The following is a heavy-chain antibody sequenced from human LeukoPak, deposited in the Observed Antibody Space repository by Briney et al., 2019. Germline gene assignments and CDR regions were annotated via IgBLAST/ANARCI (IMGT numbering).Heavy chain of an antibody. V-gene: IGHV3-66*01. J-gene: IGHJ4*02. Sequence: GGSLRLSCAASGFTFSNYAMSWVRQAPGKGLEWVSVIYSGGSTYYADSVKGRFTISRDNAKNSLYLQMNSLRAEDTAVYYCARATYYDFWSGYWKYWGQGTLVTVSS. CDR2: IYSGGST. CDR1: GFTFSNYA. D-gene: IGHD3-3*01. CDR3: ARATYYDFWSGYWKY.